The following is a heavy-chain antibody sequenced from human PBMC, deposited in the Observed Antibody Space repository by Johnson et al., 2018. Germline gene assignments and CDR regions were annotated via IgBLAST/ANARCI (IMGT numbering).Heavy chain of an antibody. CDR2: INQDGSQK. D-gene: IGHD3-3*01. Sequence: EEQLVEAGGGLVQPGGSLGLSCAASGFTFSTYWMSWVRQAPGKGLEWVANINQDGSQKYYVDSVKGRFTISRDNAKNSLYLQMNSLRVEDTAVYYCARVGEFRSGHLPYYYYGMDVWGHGTTVTVSS. V-gene: IGHV3-7*04. J-gene: IGHJ6*02. CDR1: GFTFSTYW. CDR3: ARVGEFRSGHLPYYYYGMDV.